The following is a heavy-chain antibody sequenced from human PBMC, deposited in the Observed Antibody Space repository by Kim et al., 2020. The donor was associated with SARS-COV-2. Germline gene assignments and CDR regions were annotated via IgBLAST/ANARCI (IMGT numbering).Heavy chain of an antibody. J-gene: IGHJ6*02. V-gene: IGHV1-18*01. Sequence: QKLQGRVTMTTDTSTSTAYMELRSLRSDDTAVYYCARDPPDPNYYGMDVWGQGTTVTVSS. CDR3: ARDPPDPNYYGMDV.